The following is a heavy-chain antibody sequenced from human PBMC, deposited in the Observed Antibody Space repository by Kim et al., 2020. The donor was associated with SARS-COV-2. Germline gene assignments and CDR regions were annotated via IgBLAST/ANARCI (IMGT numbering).Heavy chain of an antibody. CDR2: ISCNSGSI. V-gene: IGHV3-9*01. CDR1: GFTFGDYA. CDR3: AKDKNPVPAATFDF. J-gene: IGHJ3*01. Sequence: GGSLRLSCAASGFTFGDYALHWVRQAPGKGLEWVSGISCNSGSIAYADSVKGRFTISRDNAKNSLYLQMSSLRAEDTALYFCAKDKNPVPAATFDFLGQGTMVTVSS. D-gene: IGHD2-2*01.